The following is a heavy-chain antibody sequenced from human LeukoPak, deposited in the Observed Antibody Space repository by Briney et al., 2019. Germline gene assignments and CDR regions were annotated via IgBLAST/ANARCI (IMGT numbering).Heavy chain of an antibody. CDR1: GGTFSSYA. V-gene: IGHV1-69*05. CDR2: IIPIFGTA. D-gene: IGHD6-13*01. Sequence: SVKVSCKASGGTFSSYAISWVRQAPGQGLEWMGGIIPIFGTANYAQKFQGRVTITTDESTSTADMELSSLRSEDTAVYYCARDPLAPGYSSSWYVFSYWGRGTLLTVSS. CDR3: ARDPLAPGYSSSWYVFSY. J-gene: IGHJ4*02.